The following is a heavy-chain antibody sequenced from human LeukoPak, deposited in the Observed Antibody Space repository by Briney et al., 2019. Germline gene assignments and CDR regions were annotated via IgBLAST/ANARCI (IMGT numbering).Heavy chain of an antibody. CDR2: INHSGST. V-gene: IGHV4-34*01. Sequence: SETLSLTCAVYGGSFSGYYWSWIRQPPGKGLEWIGEINHSGSTNYNPSLKSRVTISVDTSKNQSSLKLSSVTAADTAVYYCARGCSAAAGIWFDPWGQGTLVTVSS. J-gene: IGHJ5*02. D-gene: IGHD6-13*01. CDR3: ARGCSAAAGIWFDP. CDR1: GGSFSGYY.